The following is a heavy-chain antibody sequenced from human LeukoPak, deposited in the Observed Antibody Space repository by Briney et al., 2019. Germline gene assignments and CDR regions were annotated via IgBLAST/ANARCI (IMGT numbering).Heavy chain of an antibody. CDR1: GYTFTSYD. CDR2: INPNSGGT. D-gene: IGHD3-22*01. Sequence: GASVKVSCKASGYTFTSYDINWVRQATGQGLEWMGWINPNSGGTNYAQKFQGRVTMTRDTSISTAYMELSRLRSDDTAVYYCARSGTYYYDSSGPRYFDYWGQGTLVTVSS. J-gene: IGHJ4*02. CDR3: ARSGTYYYDSSGPRYFDY. V-gene: IGHV1-2*02.